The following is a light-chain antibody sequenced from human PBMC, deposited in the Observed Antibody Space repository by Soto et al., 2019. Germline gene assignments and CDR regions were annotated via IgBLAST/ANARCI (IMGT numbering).Light chain of an antibody. CDR2: EGS. CDR1: SSDVGSYNL. Sequence: QSALTQPASMSGSPGQSITISCTGTSSDVGSYNLVSWYQQHPGKAPKLMIYEGSKWPSGVSNRFSGSKSGNTASLTISGLQAEDEADYYCCSYAGSSTVVFGGGTKVTVL. J-gene: IGLJ2*01. CDR3: CSYAGSSTVV. V-gene: IGLV2-23*01.